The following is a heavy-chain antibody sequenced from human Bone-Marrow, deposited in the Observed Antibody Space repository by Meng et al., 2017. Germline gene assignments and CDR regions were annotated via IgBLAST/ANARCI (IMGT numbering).Heavy chain of an antibody. D-gene: IGHD6-19*01. CDR3: ARGGQWLVRWTIEY. J-gene: IGHJ4*02. CDR1: GFTFSSYG. V-gene: IGHV3-30*02. Sequence: GESLKISCAASGFTFSSYGMHWVRQAPGKGLEWVALIWYDGSNKYSADSVKGRFTVSRDNSKNTLYLQMNSLRPDDTALYYCARGGQWLVRWTIEYWGQGTLVTVSS. CDR2: IWYDGSNK.